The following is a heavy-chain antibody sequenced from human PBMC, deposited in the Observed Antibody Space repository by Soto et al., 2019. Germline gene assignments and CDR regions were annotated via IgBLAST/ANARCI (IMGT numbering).Heavy chain of an antibody. D-gene: IGHD4-17*01. J-gene: IGHJ4*02. V-gene: IGHV3-23*01. CDR3: GRGVNTATTGSDY. CDR1: GFTFSSYA. CDR2: ISGNGGST. Sequence: EVQLLESGGGLVQPGGALRLSCAASGFTFSSYAMNWVRQAPGKGLEWVSAISGNGGSTYYADSVKGRFIVSRDSSKSTLYLQRNSLRAEDTAIYYCGRGVNTATTGSDYWGQGTLVTVSS.